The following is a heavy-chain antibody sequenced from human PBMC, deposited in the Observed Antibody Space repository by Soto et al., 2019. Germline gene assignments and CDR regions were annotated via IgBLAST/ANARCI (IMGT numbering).Heavy chain of an antibody. D-gene: IGHD4-17*01. CDR2: IDWDDDK. CDR1: GFSLSTSGMC. J-gene: IGHJ4*02. V-gene: IGHV2-70*01. CDR3: ARTTVTGPTYYFDY. Sequence: SGPTLVNPTQTLTLTCTFSGFSLSTSGMCVSWIRQPPGKALEWLALIDWDDDKYYSSSLKTRLTISKDTSKNQVVLTMTDMDPVDTATYYCARTTVTGPTYYFDYWGQGTVVTVSS.